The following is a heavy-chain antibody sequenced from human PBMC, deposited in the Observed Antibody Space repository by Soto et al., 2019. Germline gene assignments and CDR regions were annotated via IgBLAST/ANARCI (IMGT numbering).Heavy chain of an antibody. CDR1: GLTFRNDW. J-gene: IGHJ4*02. Sequence: GGSLRLSCAVSGLTFRNDWLSWVRQAPGKGLEWVANINQDGSERYYVDSVRGRFTISRDNVENSLYLQLNSLRPEDTAVYYCAVYGYGVSAAAYWGQGTLVTVSS. D-gene: IGHD4-17*01. CDR3: AVYGYGVSAAAY. CDR2: INQDGSER. V-gene: IGHV3-7*03.